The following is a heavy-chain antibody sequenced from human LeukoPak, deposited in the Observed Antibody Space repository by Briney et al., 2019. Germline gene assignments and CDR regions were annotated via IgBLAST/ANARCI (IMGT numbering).Heavy chain of an antibody. CDR3: ARDQDSSGYPYFDY. D-gene: IGHD3-22*01. J-gene: IGHJ4*02. Sequence: GGSLRLSCAASGFTFSSYDMSWVRQAPGKGLEWVSSISGSGGITNYAESVKGRFTISRDNSKSTLYLQMNSLRAEDTAVYYCARDQDSSGYPYFDYWGQGTLVTVSS. V-gene: IGHV3-23*01. CDR1: GFTFSSYD. CDR2: ISGSGGIT.